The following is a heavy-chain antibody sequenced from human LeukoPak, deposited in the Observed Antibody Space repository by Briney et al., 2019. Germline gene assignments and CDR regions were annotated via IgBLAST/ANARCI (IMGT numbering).Heavy chain of an antibody. V-gene: IGHV4-59*01. CDR2: IYGSGST. CDR1: GGSISSYY. CDR3: AREGTSGTHLNWFDP. Sequence: SETLSLTCTVSGGSISSYYWSWIRQPPGKGLEWIGHIYGSGSTNYNPPLKSRVTLSVDTSKNQFSLKLSSVTAADTAVYYCAREGTSGTHLNWFDPWGQGTLVTVPS. J-gene: IGHJ5*02. D-gene: IGHD1-1*01.